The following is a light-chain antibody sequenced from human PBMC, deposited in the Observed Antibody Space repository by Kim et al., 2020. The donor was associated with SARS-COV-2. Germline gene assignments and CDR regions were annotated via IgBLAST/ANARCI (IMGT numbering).Light chain of an antibody. CDR3: QVWDSSSDRV. CDR1: NIGSKS. Sequence: VAPGKTARITCGGNNIGSKSVHWYQQKPGQAPVLVIYYDSDRPSGIPERSSGSNSGNTATLTISRVEAGDEADYYCQVWDSSSDRVFGGGTQLTVL. J-gene: IGLJ3*02. CDR2: YDS. V-gene: IGLV3-21*04.